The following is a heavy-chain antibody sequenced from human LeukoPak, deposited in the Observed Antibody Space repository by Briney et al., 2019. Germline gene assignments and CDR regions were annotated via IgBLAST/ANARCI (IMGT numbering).Heavy chain of an antibody. CDR1: GGSISSGGYY. D-gene: IGHD5-12*01. V-gene: IGHV4-61*08. CDR3: ARRRVYSGSGEFDF. CDR2: IHYSGTT. Sequence: PSETLSLTCAVSGGSISSGGYYWSWIRQPPGKGLEWIGYIHYSGTTNYNPSLKSRVTISLDTSRNQFSLKLRSVTTAGTAVYYCARRRVYSGSGEFDFWGQGTLVTVSS. J-gene: IGHJ4*02.